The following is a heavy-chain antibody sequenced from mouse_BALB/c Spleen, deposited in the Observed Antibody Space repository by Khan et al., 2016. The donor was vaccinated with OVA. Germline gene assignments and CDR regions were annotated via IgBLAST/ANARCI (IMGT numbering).Heavy chain of an antibody. CDR1: GFTFSSYG. CDR3: ASHLTGSFAY. J-gene: IGHJ3*01. V-gene: IGHV5-6*01. D-gene: IGHD4-1*01. Sequence: EVELVESGGDLVKPGGSLKLSCAASGFTFSSYGMSWVRQTPDKRLEWVATISSGGDYTYYPDSVKGRFTISRANAKHTLYLQMSSLKSEDTAMYYCASHLTGSFAYWGQGTLVTVSA. CDR2: ISSGGDYT.